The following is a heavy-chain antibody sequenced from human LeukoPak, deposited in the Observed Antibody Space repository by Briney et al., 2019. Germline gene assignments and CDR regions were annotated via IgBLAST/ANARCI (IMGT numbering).Heavy chain of an antibody. V-gene: IGHV3-11*04. CDR1: GFTFSDYY. Sequence: PGGSLRLSCAASGFTFSDYYMSWIRQAPGKGLEWVSYISSSGSTIYYADSVKGRFTISRDNSKNTLYLQMNSLRAEDTAVYYCARSRYSSSWLDYWGQGTLVTVSS. CDR3: ARSRYSSSWLDY. J-gene: IGHJ4*02. D-gene: IGHD6-13*01. CDR2: ISSSGSTI.